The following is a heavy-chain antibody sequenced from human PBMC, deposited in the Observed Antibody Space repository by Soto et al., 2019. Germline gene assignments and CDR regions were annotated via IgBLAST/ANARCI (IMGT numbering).Heavy chain of an antibody. J-gene: IGHJ6*02. CDR3: ARGEDAFFCYGLDV. V-gene: IGHV4-59*01. CDR2: IYDTGISCYTPAT. Sequence: SETLSLTCTVSGGSITSSYRSWIRRPPGKRLEWIAYIYDTGISCYTPATRYNPSLNSRVTMSVDASKSRVSLKLTSVTAADTTVYYCARGEDAFFCYGLDVWGQGITVTVSS. D-gene: IGHD3-3*01. CDR1: GGSITSSY.